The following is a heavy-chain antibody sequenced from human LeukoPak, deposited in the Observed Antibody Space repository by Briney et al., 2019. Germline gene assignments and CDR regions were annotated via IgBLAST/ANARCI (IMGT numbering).Heavy chain of an antibody. CDR3: ARGGSSSLADMDV. V-gene: IGHV3-21*01. Sequence: GGSLRLSCAASGFTFSSYSMNWVRQAPGKGLEWVSSISSSSSSYIYYADSVKGRFTISRDNAKNSLYLQMNSLRAEDTAVYYCARGGSSSLADMDVWGKGTTVTVSS. J-gene: IGHJ6*03. CDR1: GFTFSSYS. CDR2: ISSSSSSYI. D-gene: IGHD6-6*01.